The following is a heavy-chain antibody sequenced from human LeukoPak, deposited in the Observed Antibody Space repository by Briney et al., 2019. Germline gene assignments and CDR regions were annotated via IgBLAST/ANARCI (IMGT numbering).Heavy chain of an antibody. Sequence: ASVKVSCKASGYTFTGYYMHWGRQAPGQGLELMGWINPNSGGTNYAQKFQGRVTMTRDTSISTAYMELSRLRSDDTAVYYCARDRYSGRLSTEGGFDPWGQGTLVTVSS. CDR2: INPNSGGT. D-gene: IGHD1-26*01. J-gene: IGHJ5*02. CDR3: ARDRYSGRLSTEGGFDP. V-gene: IGHV1-2*02. CDR1: GYTFTGYY.